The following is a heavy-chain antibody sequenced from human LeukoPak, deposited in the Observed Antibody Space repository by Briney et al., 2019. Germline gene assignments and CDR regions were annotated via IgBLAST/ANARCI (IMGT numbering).Heavy chain of an antibody. D-gene: IGHD3-10*01. V-gene: IGHV4-4*07. J-gene: IGHJ5*02. CDR2: IYTSGST. Sequence: PSETLSLTCTVSGGSMTSLYWSWIRQPAGKGLEWIGRIYTSGSTNYNPSLKSRVTMSVDTSKNQFSLKLSSVTAADTAVYYCARDSVEGYYYGSGLDWFDPWGQGTLVTVSS. CDR1: GGSMTSLY. CDR3: ARDSVEGYYYGSGLDWFDP.